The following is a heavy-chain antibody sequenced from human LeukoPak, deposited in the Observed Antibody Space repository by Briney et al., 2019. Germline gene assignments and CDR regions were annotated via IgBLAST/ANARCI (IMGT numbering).Heavy chain of an antibody. V-gene: IGHV3-48*04. CDR3: ARGRDGYNSDY. CDR2: ISSSGSTI. J-gene: IGHJ4*02. D-gene: IGHD5-24*01. CDR1: GFTFSSYW. Sequence: PGGSLRLSCAASGFTFSSYWMSWVRQAPGKGLEWVSYISSSGSTIYYADSVKGRFTISRDNAKNSLSLQMNSLRAEDTAVYYCARGRDGYNSDYWGQGTLVTVSS.